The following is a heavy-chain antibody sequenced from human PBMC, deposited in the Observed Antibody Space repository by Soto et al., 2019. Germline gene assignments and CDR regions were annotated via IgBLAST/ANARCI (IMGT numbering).Heavy chain of an antibody. CDR2: IGVSDGST. CDR3: SKVHSSGSASLDY. J-gene: IGHJ4*02. CDR1: GFTFSAYA. V-gene: IGHV3-23*01. Sequence: PGGSLRLSCAASGFTFSAYAMCWVRQPPGKGLEWVSSIGVSDGSTYYADSVKGRFTISRDNSENTLYLQMNGLRAEDTAVYYCSKVHSSGSASLDYWGPGTLVTVSS. D-gene: IGHD3-22*01.